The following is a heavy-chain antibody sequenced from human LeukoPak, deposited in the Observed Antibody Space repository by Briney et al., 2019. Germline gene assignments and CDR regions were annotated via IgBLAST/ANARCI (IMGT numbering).Heavy chain of an antibody. Sequence: ASVKVSCKASGYTFTGYYMHWVRQAPGQGLEWMGWINPNSGGTNYAQKFQGRVTMTRDTSISTAYMELSRLRSDDTAVYYCARGRLGITMIDYWGQRTLVTVSS. CDR1: GYTFTGYY. CDR2: INPNSGGT. J-gene: IGHJ4*02. CDR3: ARGRLGITMIDY. V-gene: IGHV1-2*02. D-gene: IGHD3-22*01.